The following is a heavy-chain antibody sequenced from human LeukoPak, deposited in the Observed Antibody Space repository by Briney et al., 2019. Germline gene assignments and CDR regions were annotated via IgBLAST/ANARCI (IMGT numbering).Heavy chain of an antibody. J-gene: IGHJ6*03. D-gene: IGHD3-22*01. V-gene: IGHV4-34*01. Sequence: SETLSLTCAVYGGSFSGYYWSWIRQPPGKGLEWIGEINHSGSTNYNPSLKSRVTISVDTSKNQFSLQLNSVTPEDTAVYYCARADYYYDSSGYYYYYMDVWGKGTTVTVSS. CDR3: ARADYYYDSSGYYYYYMDV. CDR2: INHSGST. CDR1: GGSFSGYY.